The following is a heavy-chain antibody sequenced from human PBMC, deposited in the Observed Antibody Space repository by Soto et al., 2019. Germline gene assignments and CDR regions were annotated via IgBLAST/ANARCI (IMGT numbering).Heavy chain of an antibody. CDR3: ARGYNDFWSGYFTWFDP. CDR2: IYSSGSA. J-gene: IGHJ5*02. Sequence: SETLSLTCTVSGGSISSYYWSWIRQPPGKGLEWIGYIYSSGSANYNPSLKSRVTISLDTSKNQFSLKLSSVTAADTAVYYCARGYNDFWSGYFTWFDPWGQGTLVTVSS. V-gene: IGHV4-59*01. CDR1: GGSISSYY. D-gene: IGHD3-3*01.